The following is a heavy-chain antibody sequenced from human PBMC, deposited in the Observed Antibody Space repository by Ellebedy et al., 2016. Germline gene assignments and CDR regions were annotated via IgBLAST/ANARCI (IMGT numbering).Heavy chain of an antibody. CDR3: ARLTISPAGFDP. D-gene: IGHD3-3*01. V-gene: IGHV4-39*01. CDR2: IYYSGST. CDR1: GGSISSSSYY. J-gene: IGHJ5*02. Sequence: GSLRLXXTVSGGSISSSSYYWGWIRQPPGKGLEWIGSIYYSGSTYYNPSLKSRVTISVDTSKNQFSLKLSSVTAADTAVYYCARLTISPAGFDPWGQGTLVTVSS.